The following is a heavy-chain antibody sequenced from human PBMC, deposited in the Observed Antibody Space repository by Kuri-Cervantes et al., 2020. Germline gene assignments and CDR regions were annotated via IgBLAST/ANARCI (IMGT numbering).Heavy chain of an antibody. V-gene: IGHV4-34*01. J-gene: IGHJ4*02. CDR2: INHSGST. CDR3: ARSGSGSYYRY. D-gene: IGHD3-10*01. CDR1: GGSFSGYY. Sequence: SQTLSLTCAVYGGSFSGYYWSWIRQPPGKGLEWIGEINHSGSTNYNPSLKSRVTISADTSKNQFSLKLSSVTAADTAVYYCARSGSGSYYRYWGQGTLVTVSS.